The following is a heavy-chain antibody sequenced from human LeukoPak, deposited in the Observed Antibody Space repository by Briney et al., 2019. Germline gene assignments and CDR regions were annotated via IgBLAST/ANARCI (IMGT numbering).Heavy chain of an antibody. D-gene: IGHD6-6*01. CDR2: IKQDGSEE. V-gene: IGHV3-7*05. CDR1: GFTFSSYW. CDR3: ARDPYSSTWSYGMDV. Sequence: GGSLRLSCAASGFTFSSYWMSWVRQALGKGLEWVANIKQDGSEEVYVDSVKGRFTISRDNAKNSLFLQMNTLRAEDTAVYYCARDPYSSTWSYGMDVWGQGTTVSVSS. J-gene: IGHJ6*02.